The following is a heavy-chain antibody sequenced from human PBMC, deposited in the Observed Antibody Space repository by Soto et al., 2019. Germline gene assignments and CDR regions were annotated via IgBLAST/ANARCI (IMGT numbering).Heavy chain of an antibody. V-gene: IGHV1-69*12. Sequence: QVQLVQSGAEVKKPGSSVKVSCKASGGTFSSYAISWVRQAPGQGLEWMGGIIPIFGTANYAQKFQGRVTITADESTSTAYMELSSLRSEDTAVYYCAREETVRLLYYYYGMDVWGQGTTVTVSS. D-gene: IGHD4-17*01. CDR2: IIPIFGTA. CDR1: GGTFSSYA. J-gene: IGHJ6*02. CDR3: AREETVRLLYYYYGMDV.